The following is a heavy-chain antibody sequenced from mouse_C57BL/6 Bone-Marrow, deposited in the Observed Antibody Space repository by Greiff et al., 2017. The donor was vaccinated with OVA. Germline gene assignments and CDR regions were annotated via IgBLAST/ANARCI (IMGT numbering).Heavy chain of an antibody. Sequence: VQLQQSGPELVKPGASVKISCKASGYAFSSSWMNWVKQRPGKGLEWIGRIYPGDGDTNYNGKFKGKATLTADKSSSTAYMQLSSLTSEDSAVYFCERQLRLSRGFAYWGQGTLVTVSA. CDR2: IYPGDGDT. CDR3: ERQLRLSRGFAY. D-gene: IGHD3-2*02. CDR1: GYAFSSSW. V-gene: IGHV1-82*01. J-gene: IGHJ3*01.